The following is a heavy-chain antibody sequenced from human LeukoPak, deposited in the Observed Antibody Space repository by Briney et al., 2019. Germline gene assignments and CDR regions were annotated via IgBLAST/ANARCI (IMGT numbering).Heavy chain of an antibody. CDR2: ISGSGGST. D-gene: IGHD3-3*01. Sequence: GGSLRLSCAASGFTFSSYAMSWVRQAPGKGLEWVSAISGSGGSTYYADSVKGRFTISRDNSKNTLYLQMSSLRAEDTAVYYCARGRSVRFLEWSPPYYYYYMDVWGKGTTVTVSS. CDR1: GFTFSSYA. CDR3: ARGRSVRFLEWSPPYYYYYMDV. J-gene: IGHJ6*03. V-gene: IGHV3-23*01.